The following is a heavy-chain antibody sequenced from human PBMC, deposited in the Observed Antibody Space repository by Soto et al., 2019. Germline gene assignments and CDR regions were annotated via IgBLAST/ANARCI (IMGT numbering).Heavy chain of an antibody. CDR1: GFTFSNYW. D-gene: IGHD3-10*01. V-gene: IGHV3-74*01. J-gene: IGHJ4*02. CDR3: ARGGFSGSGSYIQGDY. Sequence: EVQLVESGGGLVQPGGSLRLSCAASGFTFSNYWMHWVRQAPGKGLVWVSRIKSDGSSISYADSVKGRFTISRDNARNILYLQLNSLRAEGTAVYYCARGGFSGSGSYIQGDYWGQGTLVTVSS. CDR2: IKSDGSSI.